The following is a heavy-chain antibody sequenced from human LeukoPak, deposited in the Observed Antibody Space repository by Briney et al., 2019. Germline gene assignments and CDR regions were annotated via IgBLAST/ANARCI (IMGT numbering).Heavy chain of an antibody. D-gene: IGHD6-13*01. Sequence: GGSLRLSCAASGFTFSSYAMSWVRQAPGKGLEWVAMISHDGSSQYYADSVKGRFTISRDNSKNTLYLKMSSLRAEDTAVFYCARGRIAAAGTLIGYYFDFWGQGTLVTVSS. V-gene: IGHV3-30*04. CDR2: ISHDGSSQ. J-gene: IGHJ4*02. CDR3: ARGRIAAAGTLIGYYFDF. CDR1: GFTFSSYA.